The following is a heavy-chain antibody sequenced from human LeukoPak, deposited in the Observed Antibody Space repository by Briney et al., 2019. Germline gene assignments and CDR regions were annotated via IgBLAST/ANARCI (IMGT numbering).Heavy chain of an antibody. Sequence: GGSLRLSCAASGFTFSNYGMHWVRQAPGKGLEWVAVIWYDGNNKYYADSVKGRFTTSKDNSKNTLYLQMNSLRAEDTAVYYCAKVSCSSTSCYAYYYYMDVWGKGTTVTVSS. CDR2: IWYDGNNK. D-gene: IGHD2-2*01. CDR3: AKVSCSSTSCYAYYYYMDV. J-gene: IGHJ6*03. CDR1: GFTFSNYG. V-gene: IGHV3-33*06.